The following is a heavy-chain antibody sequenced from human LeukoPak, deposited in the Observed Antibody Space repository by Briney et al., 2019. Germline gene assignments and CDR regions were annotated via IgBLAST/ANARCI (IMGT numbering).Heavy chain of an antibody. J-gene: IGHJ4*02. V-gene: IGHV3-48*04. Sequence: LSGGSLRLSCAASGFTISSYSMNWVRQAPGKGLEWLSMFSISSTIYYADSVKGRFTISRDNAKNSLYLQMNSLRAEDTAVYYCARDEGGYDRGGLDYWGQGTLVTVSS. CDR1: GFTISSYS. CDR3: ARDEGGYDRGGLDY. CDR2: FSISSTI. D-gene: IGHD5-12*01.